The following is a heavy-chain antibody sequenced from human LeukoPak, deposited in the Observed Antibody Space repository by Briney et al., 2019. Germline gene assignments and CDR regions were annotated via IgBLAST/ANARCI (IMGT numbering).Heavy chain of an antibody. V-gene: IGHV4-59*08. CDR3: SRHEYYTSRWYIY. J-gene: IGHJ4*02. Sequence: SETLSLTCTVSNSSISSYYWNWIRQTPGKGLEWIGYIHHSGSTNYNPSLESRVTISLDTSKKQFFLSLNSVTAADTAVYYCSRHEYYTSRWYIYWGQGTLVTVSS. CDR2: IHHSGST. CDR1: NSSISSYY. D-gene: IGHD6-19*01.